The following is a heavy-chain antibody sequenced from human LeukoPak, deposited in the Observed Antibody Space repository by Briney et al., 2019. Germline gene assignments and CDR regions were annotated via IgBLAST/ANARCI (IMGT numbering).Heavy chain of an antibody. J-gene: IGHJ4*02. Sequence: GGSLRLSCAASGFTVSSNYMSWVRQSPGKGLEWVSLIYTGGNTYYADSVKGRFTLSRDNSKNTVYLQMSSLRVEDTAVYFCASISDLLYYFDSWGQGTLVTVSS. CDR2: IYTGGNT. CDR3: ASISDLLYYFDS. V-gene: IGHV3-66*01. CDR1: GFTVSSNY.